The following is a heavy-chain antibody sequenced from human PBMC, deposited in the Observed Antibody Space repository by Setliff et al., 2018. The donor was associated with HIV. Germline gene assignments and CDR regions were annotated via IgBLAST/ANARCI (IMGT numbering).Heavy chain of an antibody. Sequence: GASVKVSCKTSGDTLSIHPISWVRQAPGRGLDWMGGIIPAFGTANYAQKFQDRVTMTTDTSTRTAYMELRSLRSDDTAVYYCARAAVAGPWRKLDYWGQGTLVTVSS. V-gene: IGHV1-69*05. D-gene: IGHD6-19*01. J-gene: IGHJ4*02. CDR3: ARAAVAGPWRKLDY. CDR2: IIPAFGTA. CDR1: GDTLSIHP.